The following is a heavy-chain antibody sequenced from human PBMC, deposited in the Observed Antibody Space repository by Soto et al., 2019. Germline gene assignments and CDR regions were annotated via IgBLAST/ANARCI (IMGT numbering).Heavy chain of an antibody. Sequence: SGPTLVNPTQTLTLTCTFSGFSPSTSGVGVGWIRQPPGKALEWLALIYWDDDKRYSPSLKSRLTITKDTSKNQVVLTMTTTDPEDTDTYYCAHAYYYDSSGYHDPYDYWSQGTLVTVSS. CDR2: IYWDDDK. D-gene: IGHD3-22*01. V-gene: IGHV2-5*02. CDR1: GFSPSTSGVG. J-gene: IGHJ4*02. CDR3: AHAYYYDSSGYHDPYDY.